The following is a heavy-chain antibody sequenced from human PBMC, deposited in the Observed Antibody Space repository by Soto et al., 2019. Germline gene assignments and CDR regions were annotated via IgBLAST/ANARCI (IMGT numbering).Heavy chain of an antibody. CDR1: GGSVSSGSYY. V-gene: IGHV4-61*01. CDR3: ARDLYYGSGRN. Sequence: SETLSLTCTVSGGSVSSGSYYWSWIRQPPGKGLEWIGYIYYSGSTNYNPSLKSRVTISVDTSKNQFSLKLSSVTTADTAVYYCARDLYYGSGRNWGQGTLVTVSS. J-gene: IGHJ4*02. D-gene: IGHD3-10*01. CDR2: IYYSGST.